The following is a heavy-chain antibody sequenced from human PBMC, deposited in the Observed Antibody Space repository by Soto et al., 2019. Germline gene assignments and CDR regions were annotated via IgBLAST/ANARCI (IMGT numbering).Heavy chain of an antibody. CDR3: ARDPGTGLGLR. CDR2: MYTTGSI. V-gene: IGHV4-4*07. CDR1: GGSISDYY. D-gene: IGHD5-18*01. Sequence: QVQVQVPGPGLVRPSETLSLNCTVSGGSISDYYWSWIRQPAGKGLEWIGRMYTTGSIAYNPSLKSRVTMSLDTSKNQFPLNLRSVTAADTAVYYCARDPGTGLGLRWGQGTLVTVSS. J-gene: IGHJ4*02.